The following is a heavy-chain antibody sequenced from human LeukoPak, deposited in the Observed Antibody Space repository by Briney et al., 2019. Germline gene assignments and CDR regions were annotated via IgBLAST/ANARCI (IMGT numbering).Heavy chain of an antibody. D-gene: IGHD1-26*01. CDR3: ARRLIVGATRFDY. J-gene: IGHJ4*02. Sequence: SETLSLTCAVYGGSVSGYYWSWIRKPPGRGLEWMGETNHSGSTKYNPSLKRRVTISVDTSKNQFSPKLSSVTAADTAVYYCARRLIVGATRFDYWGQGTLVTVSS. V-gene: IGHV4-34*01. CDR1: GGSVSGYY. CDR2: TNHSGST.